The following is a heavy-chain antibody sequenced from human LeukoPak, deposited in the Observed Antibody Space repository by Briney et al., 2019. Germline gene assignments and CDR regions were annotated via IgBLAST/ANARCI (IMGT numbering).Heavy chain of an antibody. J-gene: IGHJ4*02. V-gene: IGHV3-23*01. D-gene: IGHD6-19*01. CDR1: GFTFSNAW. Sequence: PGGSLRLSCAASGFTFSNAWMSWVRQAPGKGLEWVSAISGSGGSTYYADSVKGRFTISRDNSKNTLYLQMNSLRAEDTAVYYCAKDHDAVGWYTDYWGQGTLVTVSS. CDR2: ISGSGGST. CDR3: AKDHDAVGWYTDY.